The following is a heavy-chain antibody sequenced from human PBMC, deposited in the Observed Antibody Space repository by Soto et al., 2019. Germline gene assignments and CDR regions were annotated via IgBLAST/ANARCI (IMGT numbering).Heavy chain of an antibody. CDR2: IYWDDDE. CDR3: AHGSCSSADCYPNPYLDY. CDR1: GFSLSTTAAG. J-gene: IGHJ4*02. V-gene: IGHV2-5*02. Sequence: QITLKESGPTLVKPTQPLTLTCTFSGFSLSTTAAGVGWIRQPPGKALEWLALIYWDDDERYSPSLKSRLTITKDPSKNQVVLTMTNVDPVDTATYYCAHGSCSSADCYPNPYLDYWGQGILVTVSS. D-gene: IGHD2-2*01.